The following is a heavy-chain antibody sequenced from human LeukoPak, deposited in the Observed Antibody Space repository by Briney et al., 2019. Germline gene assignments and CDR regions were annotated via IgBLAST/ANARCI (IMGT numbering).Heavy chain of an antibody. CDR3: AKRGYYFHY. V-gene: IGHV3-23*01. CDR1: GFTFSNFA. D-gene: IGHD6-25*01. Sequence: GGSLRLSCAASGFTFSNFAMNWVRQAPGKGLEWVSTISGSGGSTYYADSVRGRFTISRDNSENTLYLQMNSLRAEDTAVYYCAKRGYYFHYWGQGTLVTVSS. CDR2: ISGSGGST. J-gene: IGHJ4*02.